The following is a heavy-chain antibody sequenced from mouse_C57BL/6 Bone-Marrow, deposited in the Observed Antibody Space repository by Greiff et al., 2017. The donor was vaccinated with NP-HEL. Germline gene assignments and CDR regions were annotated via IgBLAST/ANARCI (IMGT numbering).Heavy chain of an antibody. V-gene: IGHV1-81*01. CDR1: GYTFTSYG. Sequence: VQLKESGAELARPGASVKLSCKASGYTFTSYGISWVKQRTGQGLEWIGEIYPRSGNTYYNEKFKGKATLTADTSASTAYMELRRLTSEDSAVYFCASGTLRSFACWGEGTLVNVSA. CDR3: ASGTLRSFAC. CDR2: IYPRSGNT. D-gene: IGHD3-3*01. J-gene: IGHJ3*01.